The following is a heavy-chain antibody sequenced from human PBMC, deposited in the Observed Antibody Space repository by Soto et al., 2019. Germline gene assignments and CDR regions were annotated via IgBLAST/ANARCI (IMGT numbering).Heavy chain of an antibody. CDR1: GFTFSSYA. Sequence: GGSLRLSCAASGFTFSSYAMSWVRQAPGKGLEWVSAISGSGGSTYYADSVKGRFTISRDNSKNTLYLQMNSLRAEDTAVYYCAKATSIRFLEWLFFGPGMDVWGQGTTVTVS. CDR2: ISGSGGST. J-gene: IGHJ6*02. D-gene: IGHD3-3*01. V-gene: IGHV3-23*01. CDR3: AKATSIRFLEWLFFGPGMDV.